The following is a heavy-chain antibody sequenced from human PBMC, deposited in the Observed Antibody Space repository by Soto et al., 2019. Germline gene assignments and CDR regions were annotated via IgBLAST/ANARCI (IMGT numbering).Heavy chain of an antibody. V-gene: IGHV3-13*01. CDR3: AREAYSGYDYGGHWYFDL. J-gene: IGHJ2*01. CDR1: GFTFSIYW. CDR2: IGTAGDT. Sequence: GGSLRLSCAASGFTFSIYWIHWSGQATEKGLEWVSAIGTAGDTYYPGSVKGRFTISRENAKNSLYLQMNSLRAGDTAVYYCAREAYSGYDYGGHWYFDLWGRGTLVTVSS. D-gene: IGHD5-12*01.